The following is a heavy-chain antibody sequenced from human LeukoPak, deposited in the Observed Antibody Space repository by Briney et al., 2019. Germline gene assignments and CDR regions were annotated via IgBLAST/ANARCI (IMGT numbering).Heavy chain of an antibody. Sequence: SETLSLTGTVSGGSISSYYWSWIRQPPGKGLEWIGYIYYSGNTNYNPSLKSRVTISVDTSKNQFSLKLSSVTAADTAVYYCARHEKPLDAFGIWGQGTMVTVSS. CDR2: IYYSGNT. CDR1: GGSISSYY. V-gene: IGHV4-59*08. J-gene: IGHJ3*02. CDR3: ARHEKPLDAFGI.